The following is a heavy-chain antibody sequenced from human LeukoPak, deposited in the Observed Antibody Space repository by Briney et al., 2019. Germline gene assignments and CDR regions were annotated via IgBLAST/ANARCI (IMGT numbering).Heavy chain of an antibody. Sequence: ASVKVSCKASGYTFTGYYMHWVRQAPGQGLEWMGWINPNSGGTNYAQKFQGRVTMTRDTSISTAYMELSRLRSDDTAVYHCARLPVARRRYCSSTSCYMDYWGQGTLVTVSS. CDR1: GYTFTGYY. J-gene: IGHJ4*02. CDR3: ARLPVARRRYCSSTSCYMDY. V-gene: IGHV1-2*02. CDR2: INPNSGGT. D-gene: IGHD2-2*02.